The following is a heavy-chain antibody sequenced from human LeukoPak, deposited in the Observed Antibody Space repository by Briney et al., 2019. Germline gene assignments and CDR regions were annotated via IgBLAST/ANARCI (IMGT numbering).Heavy chain of an antibody. Sequence: PGGSLRLSCAASGFTFSSYGMHWVRQAPGKGLEWVAFIRYDGSNKYYADSVKGRFTISRDNSKNTLYLQMNSLRAEDTAVYYCAKGPRVVPAAKEFDYWGQGTLVTVFS. CDR3: AKGPRVVPAAKEFDY. D-gene: IGHD2-2*01. V-gene: IGHV3-30*02. J-gene: IGHJ4*02. CDR2: IRYDGSNK. CDR1: GFTFSSYG.